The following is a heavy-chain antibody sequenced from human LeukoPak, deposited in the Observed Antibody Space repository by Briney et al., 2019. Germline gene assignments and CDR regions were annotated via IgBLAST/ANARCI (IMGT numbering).Heavy chain of an antibody. CDR3: AKDVATMVRGVTSYDY. CDR1: GFTFSSYA. V-gene: IGHV3-23*01. Sequence: QPGGSLRLSCAASGFTFSSYAMSWVRQAPGKGLEWVSAISGSGGSTYYADSVKGRFTISRDNSKNTLYLQMNSLRAEDTAVYYCAKDVATMVRGVTSYDYWGQGTLVTVSP. J-gene: IGHJ4*02. D-gene: IGHD3-10*01. CDR2: ISGSGGST.